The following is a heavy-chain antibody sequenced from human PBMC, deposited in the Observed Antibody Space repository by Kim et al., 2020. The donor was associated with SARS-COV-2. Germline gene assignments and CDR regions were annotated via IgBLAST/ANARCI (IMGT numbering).Heavy chain of an antibody. CDR2: INHSGST. V-gene: IGHV4-34*01. J-gene: IGHJ4*02. Sequence: SETLSLTCAVYGGSFSGYYWSWIRQPPGKGLEWIGEINHSGSTNYNPSLKSRVTISVDTSKNQFSLKLSSVTAADTAVYYCARGVDYWGQGTLVTVSS. CDR1: GGSFSGYY. CDR3: ARGVDY.